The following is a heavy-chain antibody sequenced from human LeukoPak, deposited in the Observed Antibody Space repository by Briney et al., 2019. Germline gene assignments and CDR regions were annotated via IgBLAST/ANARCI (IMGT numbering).Heavy chain of an antibody. CDR2: IYYSGRT. D-gene: IGHD3-10*01. CDR3: ARQRAWFGEWAFDS. J-gene: IGHJ4*02. CDR1: GGSIADTTYY. V-gene: IGHV4-39*01. Sequence: SETLSLTCTVSGGSIADTTYYWGWLRQPPGKGLEWIGSIYYSGRTYYNPSLKSRVTISVDTSKNQFSLKLSSVTAADTAVYFCARQRAWFGEWAFDSWGQGTLVTVSS.